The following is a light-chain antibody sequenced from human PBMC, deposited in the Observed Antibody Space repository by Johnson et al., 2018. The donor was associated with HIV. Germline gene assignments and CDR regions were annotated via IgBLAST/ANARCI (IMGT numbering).Light chain of an antibody. Sequence: QSVLTQSPSVSAAPGQKVTISCSGSSSNIGNNYVSWYQQLPGTAPKFLIYGTTKRPSGIPDRFSGSKSGTSATLGITGLQAGDEADYYCGTWDNSLDAYVFGSGTRVAVL. V-gene: IGLV1-51*01. CDR3: GTWDNSLDAYV. J-gene: IGLJ1*01. CDR1: SSNIGNNY. CDR2: GTT.